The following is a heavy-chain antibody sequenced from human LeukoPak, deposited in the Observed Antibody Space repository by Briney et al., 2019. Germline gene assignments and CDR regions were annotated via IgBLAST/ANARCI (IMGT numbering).Heavy chain of an antibody. CDR1: GGSISSYY. Sequence: SETLSLTCTVSGGSISSYYWSWIRQPAGKGLEWIGRIYSSGSTNYNPSLKSRVTMSVDTSKNQFSLKLSSVTAADTAVYYCANLYYDSTTRYNYDMDVWGKGTTVTVSS. J-gene: IGHJ6*03. V-gene: IGHV4-4*07. CDR2: IYSSGST. CDR3: ANLYYDSTTRYNYDMDV. D-gene: IGHD3-22*01.